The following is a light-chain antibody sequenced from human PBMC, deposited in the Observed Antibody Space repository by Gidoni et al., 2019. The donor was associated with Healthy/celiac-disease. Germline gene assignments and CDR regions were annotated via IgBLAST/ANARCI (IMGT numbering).Light chain of an antibody. CDR1: QSVSGTY. Sequence: DIVLNQSPGTLSLSPGERATLSCRASQSVSGTYLAWYQQKPGQAPRLLIYGASSRATGIPDRFSGSASGTDFTLSINRLESEDFAVYYCHQYGASPYTFGQGTKLEIK. CDR2: GAS. J-gene: IGKJ2*01. CDR3: HQYGASPYT. V-gene: IGKV3-20*01.